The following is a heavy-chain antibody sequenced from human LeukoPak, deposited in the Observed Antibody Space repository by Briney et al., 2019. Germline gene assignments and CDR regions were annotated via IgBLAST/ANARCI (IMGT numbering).Heavy chain of an antibody. CDR2: INGDGSST. CDR1: GFTFSSYW. V-gene: IGHV3-74*03. J-gene: IGHJ4*02. D-gene: IGHD3-3*01. Sequence: PGGSLRLSCAASGFTFSSYWMHWVRQAPGKGLVWVSRINGDGSSTTYADSAKGRFTSSRDNAKNTLYLQMNSLRAEDTAVYYCTSIGARYSGYYNWGQGTLVTVSS. CDR3: TSIGARYSGYYN.